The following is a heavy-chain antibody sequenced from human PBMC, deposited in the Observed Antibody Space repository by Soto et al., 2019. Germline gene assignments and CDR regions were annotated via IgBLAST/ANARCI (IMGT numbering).Heavy chain of an antibody. CDR1: GYSFTDYW. V-gene: IGHV5-51*01. CDR2: IFPGDSDT. J-gene: IGHJ5*02. Sequence: GESLKISCQGSGYSFTDYWIGWVRQMPGKGLEWMGIIFPGDSDTTYSPSFQGQVTISADKSISTAYLQWSSLRASDTAIYYCAGRYCSGGSCSNWFDPWGQGTLVTVSS. CDR3: AGRYCSGGSCSNWFDP. D-gene: IGHD2-15*01.